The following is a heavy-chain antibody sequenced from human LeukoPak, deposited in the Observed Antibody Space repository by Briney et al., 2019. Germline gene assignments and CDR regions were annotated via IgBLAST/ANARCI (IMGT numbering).Heavy chain of an antibody. Sequence: RASETLSLTCTVSGGSISSYYWTWIRQPPGKGLEWIGYIYHTGSTSYSPSLKSRVTISADTSQNQFSLKLSSVTAADTAVYYCASRKLGNDYWGQGTLVTVSS. CDR2: IYHTGST. CDR3: ASRKLGNDY. J-gene: IGHJ4*02. V-gene: IGHV4-59*01. D-gene: IGHD7-27*01. CDR1: GGSISSYY.